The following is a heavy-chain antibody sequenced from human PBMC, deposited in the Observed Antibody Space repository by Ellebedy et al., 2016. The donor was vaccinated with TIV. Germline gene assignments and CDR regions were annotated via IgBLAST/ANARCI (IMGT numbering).Heavy chain of an antibody. J-gene: IGHJ6*02. CDR3: ARVLRATSGMDV. V-gene: IGHV1-2*02. CDR1: GYIFTADY. Sequence: ASVKVSCKASGYIFTADYMHWVRQAPGQGLEWMGWISPNSGGTNFPQKFQGRVTMTRDTSVNTAYMELSRLQSDDTALYYCARVLRATSGMDVWGQGTTVTVS. CDR2: ISPNSGGT. D-gene: IGHD4/OR15-4a*01.